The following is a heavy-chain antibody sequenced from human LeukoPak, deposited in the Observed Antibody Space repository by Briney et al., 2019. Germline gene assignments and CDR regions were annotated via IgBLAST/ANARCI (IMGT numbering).Heavy chain of an antibody. D-gene: IGHD5-12*01. V-gene: IGHV3-7*01. CDR3: ARSGYSGYRGGYYYYYRMDV. CDR1: GFTFSSYW. Sequence: GGSLRLSCAASGFTFSSYWMSWVRQAPGKGLEWVANIKQDGSVKYYVDSVKGRFTISRDNATNSLYLQMNSLRAEDTAVYYCARSGYSGYRGGYYYYYRMDVWGQGTTVTVSS. J-gene: IGHJ6*02. CDR2: IKQDGSVK.